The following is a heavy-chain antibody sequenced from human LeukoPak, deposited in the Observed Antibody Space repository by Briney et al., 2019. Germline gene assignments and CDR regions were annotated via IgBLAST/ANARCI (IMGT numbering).Heavy chain of an antibody. CDR2: IIPIFGTA. CDR3: ATVRGVSPNWFAP. J-gene: IGHJ5*02. D-gene: IGHD3-10*01. V-gene: IGHV1-69*13. Sequence: GASVKVSCKASGGTFISYAISWVRQAPGQGLEWMGGIIPIFGTANYAQKFQGRVTITADESTSTAYMELSSLRSEDTAVYYCATVRGVSPNWFAPWGQGTLVTVSS. CDR1: GGTFISYA.